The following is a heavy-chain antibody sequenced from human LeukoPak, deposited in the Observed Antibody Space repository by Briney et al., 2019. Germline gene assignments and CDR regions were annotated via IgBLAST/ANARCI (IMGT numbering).Heavy chain of an antibody. D-gene: IGHD3-3*01. V-gene: IGHV1-69*04. CDR2: IIPILGIA. Sequence: ASVKVSCKASGGTFSSYAISWVRQAPGQGLEWMGRIIPILGIANYAQKFQGRVTLTRDTSTSTVYMELSSLRSEDTAVYYCTRPWNYWGQGTLVTVSS. CDR1: GGTFSSYA. CDR3: TRPWNY. J-gene: IGHJ4*02.